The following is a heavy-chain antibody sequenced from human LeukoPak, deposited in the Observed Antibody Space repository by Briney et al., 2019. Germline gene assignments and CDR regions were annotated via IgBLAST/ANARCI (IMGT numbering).Heavy chain of an antibody. V-gene: IGHV3-53*01. CDR2: IYSGGDT. CDR1: GFTVSSNY. D-gene: IGHD3-22*01. J-gene: IGHJ4*02. CDR3: GKLKSSGYLIEY. Sequence: GGSLRLSCAASGFTVSSNYMSWVRQAPGKGLEWVSVIYSGGDTYYADSVRGRFTVSRDNSKNTLYLQMNSLRVDDTAVYYCGKLKSSGYLIEYWGQGTLVNVSS.